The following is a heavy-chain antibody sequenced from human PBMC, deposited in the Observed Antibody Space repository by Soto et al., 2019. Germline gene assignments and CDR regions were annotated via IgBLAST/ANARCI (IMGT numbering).Heavy chain of an antibody. CDR2: IYHSGST. V-gene: IGHV4-4*02. D-gene: IGHD5-12*01. CDR1: GGSISSSNW. J-gene: IGHJ5*02. CDR3: ARDRGGYDLGYNWFDP. Sequence: SETLSLTCAVSGGSISSSNWWSWVRQPPGKGLEWIGEIYHSGSTNYNPSLKSRVTISVDKSKNQFSLKLSSVTAADTAVYYCARDRGGYDLGYNWFDPWGQGTLVTVSS.